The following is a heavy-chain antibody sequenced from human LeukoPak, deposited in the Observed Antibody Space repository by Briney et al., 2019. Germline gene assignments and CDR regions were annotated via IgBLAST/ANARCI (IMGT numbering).Heavy chain of an antibody. V-gene: IGHV3-30*03. Sequence: GGSLRLSCAASGFIFSNFGLHWVRQAPGKGLEWVALISYDGSNKNYADSVKGRFTISRDNSKNTLYLQMNSLRPEDTAVYYCTSDSSSPFDYWGQGTLVTVSS. CDR1: GFIFSNFG. D-gene: IGHD6-13*01. J-gene: IGHJ4*02. CDR3: TSDSSSPFDY. CDR2: ISYDGSNK.